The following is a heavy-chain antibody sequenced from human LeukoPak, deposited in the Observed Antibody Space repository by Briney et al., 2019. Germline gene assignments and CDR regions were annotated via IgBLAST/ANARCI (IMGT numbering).Heavy chain of an antibody. J-gene: IGHJ4*02. CDR2: TSSDLNVK. CDR1: RFTFSNYG. CDR3: AREGYYGSGSPPSLYFDY. Sequence: GSLRLSCAASRFTFSNYGVNWVRQAPGKGLEWVAVTSSDLNVKLYADSVKGRFTISRDNSRSTLYLQMNSLRPEDTAIYYCAREGYYGSGSPPSLYFDYWGQGTLVTVSS. D-gene: IGHD3-10*01. V-gene: IGHV3-30*03.